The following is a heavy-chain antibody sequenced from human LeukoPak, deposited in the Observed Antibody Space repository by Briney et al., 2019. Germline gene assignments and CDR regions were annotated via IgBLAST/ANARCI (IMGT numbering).Heavy chain of an antibody. CDR3: AREFCSGGSCRAAFDI. CDR2: ISYDGSNK. D-gene: IGHD2-15*01. J-gene: IGHJ3*02. CDR1: GFTFSSYA. Sequence: RSLRLSCAASGFTFSSYAMHWVRQAPGKGLEWVAVISYDGSNKYYADSVKGRFTISRDNSKNTLYLQMNSLRAEDTAVYYCAREFCSGGSCRAAFDIWGQGTMVTVSS. V-gene: IGHV3-30*04.